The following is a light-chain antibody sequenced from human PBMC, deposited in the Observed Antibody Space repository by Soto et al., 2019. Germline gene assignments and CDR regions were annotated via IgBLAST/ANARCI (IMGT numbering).Light chain of an antibody. CDR2: DTS. V-gene: IGLV7-46*01. J-gene: IGLJ2*01. Sequence: QDVVTQEPSLTVPPGGTVTLTCGSSTGAVTSNHHPYWFQQKAGQAPRTLINDTSNKHSWTPARFSGSLLVDKAALTLSGAQPDDEAQYYCLLSYNAARVFGGGTKLTVL. CDR3: LLSYNAARV. CDR1: TGAVTSNHH.